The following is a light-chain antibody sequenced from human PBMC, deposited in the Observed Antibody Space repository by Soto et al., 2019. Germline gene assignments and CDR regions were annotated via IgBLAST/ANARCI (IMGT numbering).Light chain of an antibody. V-gene: IGKV4-1*01. CDR3: HQYYSTPRT. Sequence: DVVMIQSPDSLTVSLGERATINCKSNQSLLYSSNNKNYLSWYQQKPGQPPKLLIHWASTPESGVPDRFSGSGSQTDFTLIISSLQAEDVAVYYCHQYYSTPRTFGQGTRVEI. CDR2: WAS. CDR1: QSLLYSSNNKNY. J-gene: IGKJ1*01.